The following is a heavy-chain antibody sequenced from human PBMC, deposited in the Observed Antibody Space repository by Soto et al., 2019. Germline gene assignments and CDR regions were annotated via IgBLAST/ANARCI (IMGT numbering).Heavy chain of an antibody. Sequence: GGSLRLSCAGSGFTFSIAWMSWVRQAPGKGLEWVGRIKSKPDGGATDYAAPVKGRFTISRDDSKNTLYLQLNSLKTEDTAVYYCTTESPYGDFLLDLWGQGTPVTVSS. V-gene: IGHV3-15*01. CDR2: IKSKPDGGAT. CDR1: GFTFSIAW. J-gene: IGHJ5*02. CDR3: TTESPYGDFLLDL. D-gene: IGHD4-17*01.